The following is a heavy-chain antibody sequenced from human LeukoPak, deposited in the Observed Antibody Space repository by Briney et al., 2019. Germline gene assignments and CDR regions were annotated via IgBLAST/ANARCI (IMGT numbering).Heavy chain of an antibody. D-gene: IGHD1-26*01. V-gene: IGHV3-30-3*01. CDR2: ISYDGSNK. CDR3: ATQKLWEGWEPRGYAFDI. J-gene: IGHJ3*02. CDR1: GFTFSSYT. Sequence: PGGSLRLSCAVSGFTFSSYTMHWVRQAPGKGLEWVAVISYDGSNKYYADSVKGRFTISRDNSKNTLYLQMNSLRAEDTALYYCATQKLWEGWEPRGYAFDIWGQGTRVTVFS.